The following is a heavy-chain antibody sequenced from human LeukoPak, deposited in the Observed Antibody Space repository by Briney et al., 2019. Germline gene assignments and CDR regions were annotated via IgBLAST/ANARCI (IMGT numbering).Heavy chain of an antibody. J-gene: IGHJ4*02. D-gene: IGHD4-17*01. Sequence: SETLSLTCTVSGGSISSYYWSWLRQPPGKGLEWFGYIYYSGSTNYNPSLKSRVTISVDTSKNQFSLKLSSVTAADTAVYYCARAPYGDHYYFDYWGQGTLVTVSS. CDR1: GGSISSYY. CDR3: ARAPYGDHYYFDY. CDR2: IYYSGST. V-gene: IGHV4-59*01.